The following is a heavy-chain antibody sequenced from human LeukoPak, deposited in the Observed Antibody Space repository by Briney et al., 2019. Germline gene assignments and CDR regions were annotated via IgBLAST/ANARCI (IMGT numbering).Heavy chain of an antibody. D-gene: IGHD3-22*01. CDR1: GFTFSSYG. Sequence: GRSLRLSCAASGFTFSSYGMHWVRQAPGKGLEWVAVISYDGSNKYYADSVKGRFTISRDNSKNTLYLQMNSLRAEDTAVYYCAKSFTMIVVVIDYWGQGTLVTVSS. J-gene: IGHJ4*02. V-gene: IGHV3-30*18. CDR3: AKSFTMIVVVIDY. CDR2: ISYDGSNK.